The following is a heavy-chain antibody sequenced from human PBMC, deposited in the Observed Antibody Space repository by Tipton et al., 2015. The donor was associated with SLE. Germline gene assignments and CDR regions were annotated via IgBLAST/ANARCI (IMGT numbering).Heavy chain of an antibody. D-gene: IGHD3-3*01. CDR3: VKEGSTYYDFRTGYYPLDS. CDR2: IDTSSNTL. Sequence: SGFSFSVYSMNWVRQAPGKGLEWVSYIDTSSNTLYYADSVKGRFTVSRDNAKKSLYLQMDSLRAEDTAVYYCVKEGSTYYDFRTGYYPLDSWGQGTLVTVSS. CDR1: GFSFSVYS. J-gene: IGHJ4*02. V-gene: IGHV3-48*01.